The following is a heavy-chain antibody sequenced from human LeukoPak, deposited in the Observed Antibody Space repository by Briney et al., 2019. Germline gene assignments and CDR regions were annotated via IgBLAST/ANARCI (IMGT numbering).Heavy chain of an antibody. V-gene: IGHV3-30*02. Sequence: GGSLRLSCAVSGFTFSSFGMHWVRQAPGKGLEWVAFIRYEGGETYYADSVKGRFTISRDNSKNTLYLQMNSLRAEDTAVYYCARHGSITMVRGRLRYYYMDVWGKGTTVTISS. CDR1: GFTFSSFG. CDR3: ARHGSITMVRGRLRYYYMDV. J-gene: IGHJ6*03. D-gene: IGHD3-10*01. CDR2: IRYEGGET.